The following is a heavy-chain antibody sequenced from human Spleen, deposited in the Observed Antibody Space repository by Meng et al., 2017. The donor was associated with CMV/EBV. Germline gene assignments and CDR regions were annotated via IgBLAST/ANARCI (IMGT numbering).Heavy chain of an antibody. Sequence: SETLSLTCAVYGGSFSSYYWSWIRQPPGKGLEWIGYIYYSGSTNYNPSLKSRVTISVDTSKNQFSLKLSSVTAADTAVYYCARVHGVLAYFDYWGQGTLVTVSS. CDR2: IYYSGST. D-gene: IGHD4-17*01. CDR3: ARVHGVLAYFDY. CDR1: GGSFSSYY. J-gene: IGHJ4*02. V-gene: IGHV4-59*01.